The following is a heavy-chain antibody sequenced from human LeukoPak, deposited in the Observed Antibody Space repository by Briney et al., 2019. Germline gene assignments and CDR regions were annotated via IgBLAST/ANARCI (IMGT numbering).Heavy chain of an antibody. CDR3: ARATTLAYCSSTSCYVGGTEYYYYGMDV. D-gene: IGHD2-2*01. CDR1: GGTFSRYA. J-gene: IGHJ6*02. V-gene: IGHV1-69*04. Sequence: SVKVSCKASGGTFSRYAISWVRQTPGQGREWMGRIIPILGIANYAQNLQDKVTLTADKSTSTAYMELSRLRSEDTAVYYCARATTLAYCSSTSCYVGGTEYYYYGMDVWGHGTTVTVSS. CDR2: IIPILGIA.